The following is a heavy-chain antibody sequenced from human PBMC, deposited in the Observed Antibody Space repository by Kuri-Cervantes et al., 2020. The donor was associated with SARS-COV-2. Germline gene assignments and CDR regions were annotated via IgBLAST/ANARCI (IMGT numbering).Heavy chain of an antibody. Sequence: GGSLRLSCAASGFTFSSYSMNWVRQAPGKGLEWVSSISSSSSYIYYADSVKGRFTISRDNAKNTLYLQMNSLRAEDTAVYYCARDGIRWFRFQHWGQGTLVTVSS. D-gene: IGHD4-23*01. CDR2: ISSSSSYI. V-gene: IGHV3-21*04. J-gene: IGHJ1*01. CDR1: GFTFSSYS. CDR3: ARDGIRWFRFQH.